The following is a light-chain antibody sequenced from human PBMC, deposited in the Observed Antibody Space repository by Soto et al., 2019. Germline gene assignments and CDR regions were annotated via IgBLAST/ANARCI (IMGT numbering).Light chain of an antibody. CDR3: SSSTHTSIL. V-gene: IGLV2-14*01. J-gene: IGLJ2*01. CDR2: EVN. CDR1: SSDFGDHKS. Sequence: QSALTQAASVSGSPGQSITISCTGASSDFGDHKSVSWYQHHPGKAPKLIIYEVNYRPSGVSSRFSGSRSGNTASLTISGLQAEDEAHYYCSSSTHTSILFGGGTQLTVL.